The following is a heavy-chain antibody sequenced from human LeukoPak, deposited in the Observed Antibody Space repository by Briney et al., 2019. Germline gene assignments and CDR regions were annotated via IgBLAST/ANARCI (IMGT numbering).Heavy chain of an antibody. Sequence: GGSLRLSCAASGITFNRYAMNLVRQAPAKRPEWDSAIRSSGGSTYYGDSVEGRFTISRENSKNTLYLEMNSLRAEDTAVYYCAKDRHGVGATNDYMDVWGKGTTVTVSS. CDR3: AKDRHGVGATNDYMDV. CDR2: IRSSGGST. CDR1: GITFNRYA. J-gene: IGHJ6*03. D-gene: IGHD1-26*01. V-gene: IGHV3-23*01.